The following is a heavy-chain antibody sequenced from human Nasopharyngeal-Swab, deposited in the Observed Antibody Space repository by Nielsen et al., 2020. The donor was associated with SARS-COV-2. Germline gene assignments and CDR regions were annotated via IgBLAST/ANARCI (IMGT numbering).Heavy chain of an antibody. CDR2: IYYSGST. J-gene: IGHJ4*02. D-gene: IGHD7-27*01. V-gene: IGHV4-39*07. CDR3: ARRGDWGRAFDY. CDR1: GGSISSSSYY. Sequence: SETLSLTCTVSGGSISSSSYYWGWIRQPPGKGLEWIGSIYYSGSTNYNPSLKSRVTISVDTSKNQFSLKLSSVTAADTAVYYCARRGDWGRAFDYWGQGTLVTVSS.